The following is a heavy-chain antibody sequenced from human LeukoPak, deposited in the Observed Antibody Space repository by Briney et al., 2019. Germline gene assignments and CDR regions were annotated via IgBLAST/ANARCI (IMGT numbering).Heavy chain of an antibody. CDR3: ARTRLGGDHDY. J-gene: IGHJ4*02. Sequence: GGSLRLSCAASGFTFSSYEMNWVRQAPGKGLEWASYISSSGSTIYYADSVKGRFTISRDNAKNSLYLQMNSLRAEDTAVYYCARTRLGGDHDYWGQGTLVTVSS. CDR2: ISSSGSTI. D-gene: IGHD2-21*02. V-gene: IGHV3-48*03. CDR1: GFTFSSYE.